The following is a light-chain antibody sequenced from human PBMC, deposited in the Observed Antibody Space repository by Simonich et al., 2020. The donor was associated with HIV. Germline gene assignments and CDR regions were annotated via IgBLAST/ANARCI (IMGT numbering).Light chain of an antibody. V-gene: IGKV1-NL1*01. CDR3: QQSYNTPYT. Sequence: DIQMTQSPSTLSASVGDRVTITCRASQSISSWLAWYQQKPGKAPKLLIYAASRLESGVPSRFSGSGSGTDYTLTISSLQPEDFATYYCQQSYNTPYTFGQGTNLEIK. J-gene: IGKJ2*01. CDR2: AAS. CDR1: QSISSW.